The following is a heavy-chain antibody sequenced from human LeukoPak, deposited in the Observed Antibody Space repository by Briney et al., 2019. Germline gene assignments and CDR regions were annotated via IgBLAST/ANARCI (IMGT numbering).Heavy chain of an antibody. J-gene: IGHJ4*02. CDR2: INPNSGGT. Sequence: GSSVKVSCKASGHTFTGYYMHWVRQAPGQGLEWMGWINPNSGGTNHAQKFQGRVSMTRDTSISTAYMELSRLRSDDTAVYYCVQSSGWDSLKYWGQGTLVTVSS. CDR3: VQSSGWDSLKY. CDR1: GHTFTGYY. D-gene: IGHD6-19*01. V-gene: IGHV1-2*02.